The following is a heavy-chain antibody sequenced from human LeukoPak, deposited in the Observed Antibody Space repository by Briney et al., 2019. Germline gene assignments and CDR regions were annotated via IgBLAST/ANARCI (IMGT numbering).Heavy chain of an antibody. CDR3: TRDVVTRDGNALGY. V-gene: IGHV3-33*01. CDR1: AFTFSSYG. D-gene: IGHD4-23*01. Sequence: GGSLRLSCAAFAFTFSSYGMHWVRQAPGKGLEWVAVIWYDGSNKYYADSVKGRFTISRDNSKNTLYLQMNSLRAEDTAVYYCTRDVVTRDGNALGYWGQGTLVTVSS. CDR2: IWYDGSNK. J-gene: IGHJ4*02.